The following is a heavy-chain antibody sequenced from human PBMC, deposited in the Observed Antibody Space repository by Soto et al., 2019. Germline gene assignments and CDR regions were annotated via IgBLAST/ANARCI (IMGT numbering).Heavy chain of an antibody. CDR3: SRDVVVGAKALNY. V-gene: IGHV3-7*01. CDR2: IKEDGSEK. D-gene: IGHD2-15*01. CDR1: GFTFSNYW. J-gene: IGHJ4*02. Sequence: PGGSLRLSCAASGFTFSNYWTTWVRQAPGKGLEWVANIKEDGSEKHYVDSVKGRFTISRDNAKNSLYLQMNSLRVEDTAVYFCSRDVVVGAKALNYWGQGALVTVSS.